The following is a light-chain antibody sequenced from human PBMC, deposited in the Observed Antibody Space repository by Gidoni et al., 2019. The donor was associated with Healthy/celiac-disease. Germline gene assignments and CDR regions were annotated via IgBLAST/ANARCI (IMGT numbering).Light chain of an antibody. CDR3: SSYAGSNTVL. Sequence: QSALPPPPSASGSPGQSVTISCTGTSSDVGGYNYVSWYQQHPGKAPKLMIYEVSKRPSGVPDRFSGSKSGNTASLTVSGLQAEDEVDYYCSSYAGSNTVLFGGGTKLTVL. CDR2: EVS. V-gene: IGLV2-8*01. CDR1: SSDVGGYNY. J-gene: IGLJ2*01.